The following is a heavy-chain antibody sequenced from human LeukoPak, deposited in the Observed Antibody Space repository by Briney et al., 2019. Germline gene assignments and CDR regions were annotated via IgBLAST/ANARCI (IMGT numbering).Heavy chain of an antibody. D-gene: IGHD1-26*01. J-gene: IGHJ4*02. CDR3: ARSQVGLDY. CDR2: IYYSGST. CDR1: GGSISSYY. Sequence: TETLSLTCTVSGGSISSYYWSWIRQPPGKGLEWIGYIYYSGSTNYNPSLKSRVTISVDTSKNQFSLKPSSVTAADTAVYYCARSQVGLDYWGQGTLVTVSS. V-gene: IGHV4-59*08.